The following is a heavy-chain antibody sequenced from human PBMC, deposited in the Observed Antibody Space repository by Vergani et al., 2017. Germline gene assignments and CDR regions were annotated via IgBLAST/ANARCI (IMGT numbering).Heavy chain of an antibody. CDR1: GFTFSTYG. V-gene: IGHV3-33*01. J-gene: IGHJ6*02. CDR3: SRDTHSYALDV. D-gene: IGHD3-16*01. Sequence: QVQLVESGGGVVQPGRSLRLSCAASGFTFSTYGMHWVRQAPGKGLEWVAIIWYDGSNKYYADSVKGRFTISRDNSENTLYLQMNSLRAEDTAVYYCSRDTHSYALDVWGQGTTVTVSS. CDR2: IWYDGSNK.